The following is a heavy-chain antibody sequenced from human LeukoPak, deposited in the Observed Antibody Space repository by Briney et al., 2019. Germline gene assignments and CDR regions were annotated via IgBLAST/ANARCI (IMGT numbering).Heavy chain of an antibody. CDR2: INWNGGST. J-gene: IGHJ4*02. V-gene: IGHV3-20*04. D-gene: IGHD6-6*01. CDR3: ARALDSSSPLDY. CDR1: GFTFDDYG. Sequence: RSGGSLRLSCAASGFTFDDYGMSWVRQAPGKGLEWVSGINWNGGSTGYADSVKGRFTISRDNAKNSLYLQMNSLRAEDTALYYCARALDSSSPLDYWGQGTLVTVSS.